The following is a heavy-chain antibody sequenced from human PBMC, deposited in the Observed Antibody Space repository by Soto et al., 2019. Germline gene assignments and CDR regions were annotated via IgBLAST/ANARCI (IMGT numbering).Heavy chain of an antibody. J-gene: IGHJ6*02. CDR3: ARDDIPGRAVAIYGMDV. D-gene: IGHD6-19*01. CDR1: GFTFSNYG. CDR2: IWYDGSNK. V-gene: IGHV3-33*01. Sequence: PGGSLRLSCAASGFTFSNYGMHWVRQAPGKGLEWVAVIWYDGSNKYYADPVKGRFTISRDNSKNTLYLQINSLRAEDTAAYYCARDDIPGRAVAIYGMDVWGQGTTVTVSS.